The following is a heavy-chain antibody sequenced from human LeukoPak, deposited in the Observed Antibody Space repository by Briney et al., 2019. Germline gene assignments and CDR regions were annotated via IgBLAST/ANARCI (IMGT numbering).Heavy chain of an antibody. CDR2: IGTVGDT. CDR3: ARADRSGYYSY. CDR1: GFTFSSYA. D-gene: IGHD3-22*01. Sequence: GGSLRLSCAASGFTFSSYAMSWVRQAPGKGLEWVSAIGTVGDTYYPGSVKGRFTISRENAKNSLYLQMNSLRAGDTAVYYCARADRSGYYSYWGQGTLVTVSS. V-gene: IGHV3-13*01. J-gene: IGHJ4*02.